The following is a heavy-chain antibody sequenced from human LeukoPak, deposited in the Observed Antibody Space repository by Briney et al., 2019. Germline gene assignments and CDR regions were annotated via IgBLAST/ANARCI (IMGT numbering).Heavy chain of an antibody. CDR1: GGSISSGGYS. D-gene: IGHD5-18*01. CDR2: IYHSGST. V-gene: IGHV4-30-2*01. CDR3: ARGRRGIQLWSRALAYYFDY. J-gene: IGHJ4*02. Sequence: PSETLSLTCAVSGGSISSGGYSWSWIRQPPGKGLEWIGYIYHSGSTYYNPSLKSRVTISVDRSKNQFSLKLSSVTAADTAVYYCARGRRGIQLWSRALAYYFDYWGQGTLVTVSS.